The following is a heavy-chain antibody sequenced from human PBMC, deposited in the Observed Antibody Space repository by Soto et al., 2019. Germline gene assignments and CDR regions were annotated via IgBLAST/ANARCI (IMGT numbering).Heavy chain of an antibody. Sequence: QVHLVESGGGVVQPGKSLRLSCAASGFPFSTYGIHWVRQAPGKGLEWGALSSYDGGSKYYGDSVKGRFIISRDNSHNTVSLQMNSLRADDTAVYFCAKEQLAMTVVVADYFDSWGQGTLVTVSS. CDR2: SSYDGGSK. V-gene: IGHV3-30*18. CDR1: GFPFSTYG. D-gene: IGHD3-22*01. J-gene: IGHJ4*02. CDR3: AKEQLAMTVVVADYFDS.